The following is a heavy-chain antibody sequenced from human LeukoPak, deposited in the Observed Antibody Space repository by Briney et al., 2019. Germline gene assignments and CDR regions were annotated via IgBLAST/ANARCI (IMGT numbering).Heavy chain of an antibody. CDR2: ILSIFRTA. Sequence: GASVKVSCKASGGTFRSYAIHWVRQAPGQGLEWLGRILSIFRTANYAQKFKGRVTITTDESTSTAYMELSSLRSEDTAVYYCARGDERWPRDWGQGTLVTVSS. J-gene: IGHJ4*02. V-gene: IGHV1-69*05. CDR3: ARGDERWPRD. D-gene: IGHD5-24*01. CDR1: GGTFRSYA.